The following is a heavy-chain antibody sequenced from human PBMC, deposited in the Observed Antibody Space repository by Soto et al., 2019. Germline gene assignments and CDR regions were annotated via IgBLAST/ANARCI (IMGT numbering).Heavy chain of an antibody. Sequence: QVQLQESGPGLVKPSQTLSLTCTVSGGSISSGGYYWSWIRQHPGKGLEWIGYIHYSGTTYYNPSLKSRVTISVDTSKNQFSLKLSSVTAADTAVYYCARLIDYYDSSGYYGAFDIWGQGTMVTVSS. CDR1: GGSISSGGYY. J-gene: IGHJ3*02. D-gene: IGHD3-22*01. CDR3: ARLIDYYDSSGYYGAFDI. CDR2: IHYSGTT. V-gene: IGHV4-31*03.